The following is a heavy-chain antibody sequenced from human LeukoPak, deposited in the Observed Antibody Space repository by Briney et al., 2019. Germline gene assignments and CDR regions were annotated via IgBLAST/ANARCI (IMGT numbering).Heavy chain of an antibody. CDR2: IWSDGTNT. V-gene: IGHV3-33*03. Sequence: PERSLRLSCAATGFTFNHYGMHWVRQAPGKGLEWVAVIWSDGTNTYYADSVKGRFTISRDNFRNTLSLQMDSLRADDSAVYYCAKDASPYSNYAVRWFDSWGQGTLVTVSS. CDR1: GFTFNHYG. J-gene: IGHJ5*01. D-gene: IGHD4/OR15-4a*01. CDR3: AKDASPYSNYAVRWFDS.